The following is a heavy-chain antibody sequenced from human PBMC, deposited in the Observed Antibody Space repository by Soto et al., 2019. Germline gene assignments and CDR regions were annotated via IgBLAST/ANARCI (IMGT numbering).Heavy chain of an antibody. D-gene: IGHD3-10*01. Sequence: ASVKVSCKVSGYTLTELSMHWVRHAPGKGLEWMGGFDPEDGETIYAQKFQGRVTMTEDTSTDTAYMELSSLRSEDTAVYYCATVITMVRGVISDYWGQGTLVTVSS. CDR1: GYTLTELS. CDR2: FDPEDGET. J-gene: IGHJ4*02. CDR3: ATVITMVRGVISDY. V-gene: IGHV1-24*01.